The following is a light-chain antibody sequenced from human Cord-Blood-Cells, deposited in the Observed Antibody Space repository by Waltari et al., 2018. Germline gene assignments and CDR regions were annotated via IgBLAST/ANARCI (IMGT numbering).Light chain of an antibody. J-gene: IGKJ3*01. Sequence: DIQMTQSPSSLSASVGDRVTITCRASHGISNYLAWFQQKPGKVPKSLIYAASSLQSGVPSKFSGSGSGTDFTLTISSLQPEDFATYYCQQYNSYPFTFGPGTKVDIK. CDR3: QQYNSYPFT. CDR2: AAS. V-gene: IGKV1-16*02. CDR1: HGISNY.